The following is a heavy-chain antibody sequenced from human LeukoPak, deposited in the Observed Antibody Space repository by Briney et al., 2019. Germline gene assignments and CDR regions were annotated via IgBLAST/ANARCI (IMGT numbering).Heavy chain of an antibody. CDR3: ARDRLQLHAGFDY. Sequence: GGSLRLSCAASGFTFSSYAMSWVRQAPGKGLEWVSAISGSGGSTYYADSVKGRFTISRDNVKNSLYLQMNSLRAEDTAVYFCARDRLQLHAGFDYWGQGTVVTVSS. CDR2: ISGSGGST. CDR1: GFTFSSYA. D-gene: IGHD5-24*01. V-gene: IGHV3-23*01. J-gene: IGHJ4*02.